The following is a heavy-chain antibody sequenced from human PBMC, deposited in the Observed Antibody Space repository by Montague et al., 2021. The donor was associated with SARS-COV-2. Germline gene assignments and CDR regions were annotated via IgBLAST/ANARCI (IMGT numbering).Heavy chain of an antibody. CDR2: ITHTGNA. CDR1: RESFSDFY. D-gene: IGHD3-9*01. J-gene: IGHJ3*01. Sequence: SETLSLTCAVYRESFSDFYWTWIRQSPGKGLEWIVEITHTGNATYNPSLKGRVTLSRDTSQNQFSLKLHSVTPADTGVDYCARGQVTLSGGPILIPAAGHLDGWGQGTSVTVSS. V-gene: IGHV4-34*01. CDR3: ARGQVTLSGGPILIPAAGHLDG.